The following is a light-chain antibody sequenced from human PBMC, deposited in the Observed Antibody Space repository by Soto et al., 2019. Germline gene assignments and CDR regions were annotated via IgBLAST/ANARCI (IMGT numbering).Light chain of an antibody. Sequence: QSVLTQPPSASGTPGQRVTISCSGSSSNIGSNYVYWYQQLPGTAPKLLIYSNNQRPSGVPDRFSGSKSGTSASLAISGLRSEDEADYYCAAWDDSLSGRGVFGGVTKLTVL. CDR3: AAWDDSLSGRGV. CDR1: SSNIGSNY. J-gene: IGLJ2*01. CDR2: SNN. V-gene: IGLV1-47*02.